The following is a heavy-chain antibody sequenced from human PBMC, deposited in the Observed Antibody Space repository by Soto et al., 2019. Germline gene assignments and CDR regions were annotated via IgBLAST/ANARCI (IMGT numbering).Heavy chain of an antibody. CDR2: ISSSSSTI. CDR3: ARSGITISFYYYYGMDV. J-gene: IGHJ6*02. V-gene: IGHV3-48*02. Sequence: PGGSLRLSCAASGFTFSSYSMNWVRQAPGKGLEWVSYISSSSSTIYYADSVKGRFTISRDNAKNSLYLQMNSLRDEDTAVYYCARSGITISFYYYYGMDVWGQGTTVTV. D-gene: IGHD3-3*01. CDR1: GFTFSSYS.